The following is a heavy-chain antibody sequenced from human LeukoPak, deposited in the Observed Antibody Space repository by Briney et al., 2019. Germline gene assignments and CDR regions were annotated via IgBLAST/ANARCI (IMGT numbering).Heavy chain of an antibody. J-gene: IGHJ6*02. CDR2: FYQSGSI. V-gene: IGHV4-30-2*01. Sequence: SQTLSLTCTVSGGSISSGGYYWSWIRQPAGKGLEWIGYFYQSGSIYYNPSLKSRVTISIDRSKNQFSLKLSSVTAADTAVYYCARERVGMDVWGQGTTVTVSS. CDR3: ARERVGMDV. CDR1: GGSISSGGYY.